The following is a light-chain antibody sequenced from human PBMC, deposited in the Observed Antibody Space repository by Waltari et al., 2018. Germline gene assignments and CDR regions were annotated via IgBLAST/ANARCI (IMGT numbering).Light chain of an antibody. J-gene: IGLJ1*01. CDR2: WTN. Sequence: QAGLTQPPSVSKALKQTATLTRIGHKNNVRNQGVVWLQQRQAHPPNLLSSWTNNRPSGISERVSTTRSGNTASLTISGLQAEDEGDYYCAAWDNNLNAYVFGPGTKVTVL. CDR1: KNNVRNQG. V-gene: IGLV10-54*04. CDR3: AAWDNNLNAYV.